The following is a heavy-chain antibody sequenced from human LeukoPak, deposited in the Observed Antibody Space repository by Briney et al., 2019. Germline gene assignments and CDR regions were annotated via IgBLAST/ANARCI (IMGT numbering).Heavy chain of an antibody. CDR1: GNSISSGDYY. Sequence: SETLSLTCTVSGNSISSGDYYWSWIRQPAGKGLEWIGRIYTSGSTNYNPSLKSRVTISVDTSKNQFSLKLSSVTAADTAVYYCARVNNSWYFRGDSNWFDPWGQGTLVTVSS. J-gene: IGHJ5*02. V-gene: IGHV4-61*02. CDR3: ARVNNSWYFRGDSNWFDP. CDR2: IYTSGST. D-gene: IGHD6-13*01.